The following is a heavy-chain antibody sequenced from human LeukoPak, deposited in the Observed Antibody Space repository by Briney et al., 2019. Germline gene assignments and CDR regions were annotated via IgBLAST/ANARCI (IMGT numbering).Heavy chain of an antibody. J-gene: IGHJ4*02. Sequence: PGGSLRLSCAASGFIFNNYAMSWVRQTPGKGLEWVSLLSISGDTTYYADSVKGRFTISRDNSKNTLYLQMNSLRAEDTAFYYCAKAVLPYDYGDSLFDYWGQGTLVTVSS. D-gene: IGHD4-17*01. CDR3: AKAVLPYDYGDSLFDY. V-gene: IGHV3-23*01. CDR1: GFIFNNYA. CDR2: LSISGDTT.